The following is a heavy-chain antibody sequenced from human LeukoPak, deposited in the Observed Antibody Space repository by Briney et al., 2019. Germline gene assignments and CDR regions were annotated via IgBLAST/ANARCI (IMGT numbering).Heavy chain of an antibody. CDR3: ARIEKIPPQGEWLVPFGYYFDY. CDR1: GGSFSGYY. Sequence: ETLSLTCAVYGGSFSGYYWSWIRQPPGKGLEWIGEINHSGSTNYNPSLKSRVTISVDTSKNQFPLKLSSVTAADTAVYYCARIEKIPPQGEWLVPFGYYFDYWGQGTLVTVSS. V-gene: IGHV4-34*01. D-gene: IGHD6-19*01. CDR2: INHSGST. J-gene: IGHJ4*02.